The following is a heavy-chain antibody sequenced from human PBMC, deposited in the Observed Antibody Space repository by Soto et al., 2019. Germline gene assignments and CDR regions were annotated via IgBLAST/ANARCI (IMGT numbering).Heavy chain of an antibody. CDR1: GFILSSYE. D-gene: IGHD2-2*02. J-gene: IGHJ6*02. CDR2: ISSTGSII. CDR3: ARGKQPLIYKGYGMDV. V-gene: IGHV3-48*03. Sequence: PGGSLRLSCAASGFILSSYEVNWVRQAPGKGLEWVSYISSTGSIIYYADSVKGRFTISRDNAKNSLYLQLNSLRAEDTAVYYCARGKQPLIYKGYGMDVWGQGTTVTVSS.